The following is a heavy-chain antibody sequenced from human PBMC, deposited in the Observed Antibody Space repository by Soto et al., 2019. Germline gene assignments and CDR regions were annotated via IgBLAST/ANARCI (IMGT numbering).Heavy chain of an antibody. D-gene: IGHD3-22*01. CDR3: ARVSMIVVGASGGGMDV. Sequence: QVQLVQSGAEVKKPGASVKVSCKASGYTFTGYYMHWVRQAPGQGLEWMGWINPNSGGTNHAQKFKGRVTMTREPSFSTALMELSRRRSDDKTVYYCARVSMIVVGASGGGMDVWGQGTTVTVSS. J-gene: IGHJ6*02. V-gene: IGHV1-2*02. CDR1: GYTFTGYY. CDR2: INPNSGGT.